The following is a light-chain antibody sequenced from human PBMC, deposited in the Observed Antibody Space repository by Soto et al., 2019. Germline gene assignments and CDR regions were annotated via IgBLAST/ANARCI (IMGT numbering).Light chain of an antibody. CDR2: EVT. J-gene: IGLJ3*02. V-gene: IGLV2-14*01. CDR1: SSDVGGYNY. CDR3: SSYTRSSTHWV. Sequence: QSVLTQPASVSGSPGQSITISCTGTSSDVGGYNYVSWYQQHPGKAPKLMIYEVTNRPSGVSNRFSGSKSGNTASLTISGLQAEDEADYYCSSYTRSSTHWVFCGGTKVTVL.